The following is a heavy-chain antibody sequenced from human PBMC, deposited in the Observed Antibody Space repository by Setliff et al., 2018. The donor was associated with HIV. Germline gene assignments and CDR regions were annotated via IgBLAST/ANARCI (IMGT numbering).Heavy chain of an antibody. CDR2: INPSGDST. J-gene: IGHJ4*02. CDR1: GYTFTSYY. D-gene: IGHD2-15*01. V-gene: IGHV1-46*01. CDR3: ARTLGYCSGGSCYLDY. Sequence: ASVKVSCKASGYTFTSYYMHWVRQAPGQGLEWMGIINPSGDSTSYAQKFQGRVTITADESTSTVYMELTRLRSEDTAVYYCARTLGYCSGGSCYLDYWGQGTLVTVSS.